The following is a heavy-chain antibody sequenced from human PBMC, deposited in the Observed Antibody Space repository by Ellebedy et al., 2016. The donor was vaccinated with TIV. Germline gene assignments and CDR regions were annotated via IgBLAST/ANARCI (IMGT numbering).Heavy chain of an antibody. J-gene: IGHJ4*02. CDR3: ARDAADSGGKLDY. CDR2: ITSINT. CDR1: GFTFSSYG. Sequence: GESLKISCAASGFTFSSYGMSWVRQAPGKGLEWVSTITSINTHYADSVKGRFIISRDNSKKTLYLQMNSLRAEDTAVYYCARDAADSGGKLDYWGQGALVTVSS. V-gene: IGHV3-23*01. D-gene: IGHD4-23*01.